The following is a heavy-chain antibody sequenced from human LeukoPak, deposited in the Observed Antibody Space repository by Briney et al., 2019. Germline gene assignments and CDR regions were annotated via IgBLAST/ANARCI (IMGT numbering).Heavy chain of an antibody. V-gene: IGHV1-2*02. Sequence: ASVKVSCKASGYTFTGYYIHWVRQAPGQGLEWMGWINPNSGGTNYAQKFQGRVTMTRDTSISTAYMELSRLRSDDTAVYYCARPDSTRSGYYYYYGMDFWGQGTTVTVSS. J-gene: IGHJ6*02. CDR1: GYTFTGYY. CDR3: ARPDSTRSGYYYYYGMDF. CDR2: INPNSGGT. D-gene: IGHD3-22*01.